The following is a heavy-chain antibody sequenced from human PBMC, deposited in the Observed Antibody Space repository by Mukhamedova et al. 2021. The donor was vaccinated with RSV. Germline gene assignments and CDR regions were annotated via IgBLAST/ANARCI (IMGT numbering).Heavy chain of an antibody. CDR3: ARVVATTGSSIKYYYYYGMDV. CDR2: ISSNGGST. V-gene: IGHV3-64*01. Sequence: QSTWEGLEYVSAISSNGGSTYYANSVKGRFTISRDNSKNTLYLQMGSLRAEDMAVYYCARVVATTGSSIKYYYYYGMDVWGQGTTVTAS. D-gene: IGHD2-15*01. J-gene: IGHJ6*02.